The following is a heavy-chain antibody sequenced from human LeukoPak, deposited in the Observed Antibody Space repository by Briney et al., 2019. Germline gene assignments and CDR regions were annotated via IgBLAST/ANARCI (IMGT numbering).Heavy chain of an antibody. CDR3: TRHSDTYCSRANCYVDNFYGLDV. D-gene: IGHD2-2*01. Sequence: GGSLRLSCAASGFTFSSYGMHWVRQAPGKGLEWVAVIWYDGSNKYYADSVKGRFTISRDNSKNTLYLQMNSLRAEDTAVYYCTRHSDTYCSRANCYVDNFYGLDVWGQGTRVTVSS. CDR2: IWYDGSNK. J-gene: IGHJ6*02. V-gene: IGHV3-33*01. CDR1: GFTFSSYG.